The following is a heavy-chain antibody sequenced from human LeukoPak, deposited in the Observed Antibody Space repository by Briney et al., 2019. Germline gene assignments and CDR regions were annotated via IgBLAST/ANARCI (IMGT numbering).Heavy chain of an antibody. D-gene: IGHD3-3*01. CDR2: IYYSGST. CDR3: ARRTYYDFWSGYSWYFDY. J-gene: IGHJ4*02. V-gene: IGHV4-59*08. Sequence: PSETLSLTCTVSGGSISSYYWSWIRQPPGKGLEWIGYIYYSGSTNYNPSLKSRVTISVDTSKNQFSLKLSSVTAADTAVYYCARRTYYDFWSGYSWYFDYWGREPWSPSPQ. CDR1: GGSISSYY.